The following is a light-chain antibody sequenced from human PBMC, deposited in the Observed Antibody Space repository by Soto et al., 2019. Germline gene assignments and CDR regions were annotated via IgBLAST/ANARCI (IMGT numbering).Light chain of an antibody. CDR1: QSISSY. Sequence: DIQMTQSPSSVSASVGDRVAITCRASQSISSYLNWYHQKPGKAPKLLMYAASSLQSGVPSRFSGSGSGTDFTLTISSLQPEDFATYYCQQTYSAPLTFGGGTKVDIK. J-gene: IGKJ4*01. CDR2: AAS. CDR3: QQTYSAPLT. V-gene: IGKV1-39*01.